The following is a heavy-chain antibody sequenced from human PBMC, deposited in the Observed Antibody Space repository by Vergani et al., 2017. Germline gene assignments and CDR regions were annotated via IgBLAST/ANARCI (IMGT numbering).Heavy chain of an antibody. CDR2: IYWNDDK. CDR1: GFSLSTSGVG. Sequence: QITLKESGPTLVKPTQTLTLTCTFSGFSLSTSGVGVGWIRQPPGKALEWLALIYWNDDKRYSPSLKSRLTITKDTSKNQVVLTMTNIDPVDTATYYCAHSPTTTLYYDSSFDYWGQGTLVTVSS. CDR3: AHSPTTTLYYDSSFDY. J-gene: IGHJ4*02. V-gene: IGHV2-5*01. D-gene: IGHD3-22*01.